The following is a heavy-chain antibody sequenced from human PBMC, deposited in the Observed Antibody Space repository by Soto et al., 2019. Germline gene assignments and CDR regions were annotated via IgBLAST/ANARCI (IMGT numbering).Heavy chain of an antibody. CDR3: ARDGGLLWFGELLSVGDAFDI. CDR2: INAGNGNT. V-gene: IGHV1-3*05. Sequence: QVQLVQSGAEEKKPGASVKVSCKASGYTFTSYAMHWVRQAPGQRLEWMGWINAGNGNTKYSQKFQGRVTITRDTSASTAYMELSSLRSEDTAVYYCARDGGLLWFGELLSVGDAFDIWGQGTMVTVSS. J-gene: IGHJ3*02. D-gene: IGHD3-10*01. CDR1: GYTFTSYA.